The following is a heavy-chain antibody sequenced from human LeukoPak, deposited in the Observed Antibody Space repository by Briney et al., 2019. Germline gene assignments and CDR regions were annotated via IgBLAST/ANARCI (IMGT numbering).Heavy chain of an antibody. V-gene: IGHV4-59*01. Sequence: SETLSLTYTVSGGSISSYYWSWIRQPPGKGLEWIGYIYYSGSTNYKPSLKSRVTISVDTSKNQFSLKLNSVTAADTAVYYCARGGYSGYDNEVWFDPWGQGTLVTVSS. D-gene: IGHD5-12*01. CDR1: GGSISSYY. CDR3: ARGGYSGYDNEVWFDP. CDR2: IYYSGST. J-gene: IGHJ5*02.